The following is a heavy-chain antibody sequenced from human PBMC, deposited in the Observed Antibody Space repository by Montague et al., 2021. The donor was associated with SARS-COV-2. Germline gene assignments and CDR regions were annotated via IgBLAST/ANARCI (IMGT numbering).Heavy chain of an antibody. CDR2: IYYSGST. V-gene: IGHV4-59*08. D-gene: IGHD3-9*01. Sequence: SETLSLTCTVSGGSISNYYWSWIRQPPGKGLEWIGYIYYSGSTNYNPSLKSRVTISVDTSKNQFPLKLSSVTAADTAVYYCARTYYDILTGYYNRGAFDIWGQGTMVTVSS. J-gene: IGHJ3*02. CDR1: GGSISNYY. CDR3: ARTYYDILTGYYNRGAFDI.